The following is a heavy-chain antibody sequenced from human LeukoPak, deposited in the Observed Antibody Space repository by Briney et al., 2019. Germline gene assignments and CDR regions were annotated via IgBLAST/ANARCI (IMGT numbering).Heavy chain of an antibody. D-gene: IGHD3-3*01. CDR1: GYSFSNYW. CDR2: IFPLDSDT. CDR3: ARLKSGLQSPYFEF. J-gene: IGHJ4*02. V-gene: IGHV5-51*01. Sequence: GESLKISCKGSGYSFSNYWIAWVRQMPGKGLEWMGVIFPLDSDTKYSPSFQGQVTISADRSINTASLQWRSLKSSDTAMYYCARLKSGLQSPYFEFWGQGTLVTVSS.